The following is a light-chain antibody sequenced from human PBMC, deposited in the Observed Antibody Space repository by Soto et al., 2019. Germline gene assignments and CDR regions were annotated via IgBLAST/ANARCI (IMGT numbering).Light chain of an antibody. V-gene: IGKV1-5*01. CDR1: QSVGRS. J-gene: IGKJ1*01. Sequence: DTQMTQSPSTLSASVGDRVTITCRASQSVGRSLAWYQQQPGKAPKLLIYGVSTLESGVPSRFSGFGSGTEFTLSISSLQPGDFGTYYCQQFYKGWTFGQGTRV. CDR2: GVS. CDR3: QQFYKGWT.